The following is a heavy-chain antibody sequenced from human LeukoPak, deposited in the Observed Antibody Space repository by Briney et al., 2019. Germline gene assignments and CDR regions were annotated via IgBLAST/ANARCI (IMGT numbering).Heavy chain of an antibody. J-gene: IGHJ3*02. D-gene: IGHD2-15*01. CDR1: GFAFSSYA. CDR3: ARGQVVVAAYLI. V-gene: IGHV3-30*04. CDR2: ISYDGSNK. Sequence: GRSLRLSCAASGFAFSSYAMHWVRQAPGKGLEWVAVISYDGSNKYYADSVKGRFTISRDNSKNTLYLQMNSLSAEDTAVYYCARGQVVVAAYLIWGQGTMVTVSS.